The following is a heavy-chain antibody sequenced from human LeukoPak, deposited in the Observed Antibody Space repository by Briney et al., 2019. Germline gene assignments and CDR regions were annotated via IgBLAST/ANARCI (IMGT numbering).Heavy chain of an antibody. V-gene: IGHV1-2*02. CDR2: INPKRGDT. D-gene: IGHD3-22*01. CDR1: GYTFTDYY. J-gene: IGHJ4*02. Sequence: GASVKVSCKASGYTFTDYYLHWVRQAPGQGREWMGWINPKRGDTNYAQKFQDRVTMTRDTSISTAYMELSRLRSDDTAVYYCARTFSSDSSDGDHWGAGTLVTVSS. CDR3: ARTFSSDSSDGDH.